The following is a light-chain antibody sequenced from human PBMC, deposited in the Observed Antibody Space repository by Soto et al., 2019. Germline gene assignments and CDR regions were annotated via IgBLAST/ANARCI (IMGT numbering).Light chain of an antibody. CDR1: QSLVNSGGNTY. CDR3: MQSTHWPLT. CDR2: EVS. J-gene: IGKJ4*01. V-gene: IGKV2-30*01. Sequence: DVVMTQSPLSLSVTLGQPASISCRSSQSLVNSGGNTYLTWFHQRPGLSPSLLIYEVSKRHFGVPDRFSGSGSGTDFTLKISRVEAEDVGVYYCMQSTHWPLTFGGGTKVEI.